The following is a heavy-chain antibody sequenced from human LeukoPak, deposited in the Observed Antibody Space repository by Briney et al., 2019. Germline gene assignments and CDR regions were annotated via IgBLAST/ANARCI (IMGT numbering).Heavy chain of an antibody. CDR1: GYTFTSYD. J-gene: IGHJ5*02. CDR2: INPSGGST. Sequence: ASVKVSCKASGYTFTSYDINWVRQATGQGLEWMGIINPSGGSTSYAQKFQGRVTMTRDMSTSTVYMELSSLRSEDTAVYYCARRYWAYYDSPAWFDPWGQGTLVTVSS. CDR3: ARRYWAYYDSPAWFDP. V-gene: IGHV1-46*01. D-gene: IGHD3-22*01.